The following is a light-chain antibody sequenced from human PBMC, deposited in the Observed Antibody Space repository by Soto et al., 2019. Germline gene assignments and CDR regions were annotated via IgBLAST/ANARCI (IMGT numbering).Light chain of an antibody. V-gene: IGKV1-27*01. Sequence: DIQMTQSPSSLSASVGDRVTITCRASQGISNYLAWYQQKPGKVPKLLIYAASTLQSGVPSRFSGSGSGTKFTLTIASLQPDDFATYYCQQYETFSGTFGPGTKVDNK. CDR3: QQYETFSGT. CDR1: QGISNY. CDR2: AAS. J-gene: IGKJ1*01.